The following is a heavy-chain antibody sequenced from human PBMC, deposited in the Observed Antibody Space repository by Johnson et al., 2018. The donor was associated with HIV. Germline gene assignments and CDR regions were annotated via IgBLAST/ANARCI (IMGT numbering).Heavy chain of an antibody. CDR3: ASYCSGGSCYRRSPSDAFDI. CDR2: IRYDGSNK. D-gene: IGHD2-15*01. CDR1: GFTFSSYG. V-gene: IGHV3-30*02. J-gene: IGHJ3*02. Sequence: QVQPVESGGGVVQPGGSLRLSCAASGFTFSSYGMHWVRQAPGTGLEWVAFIRYDGSNKYYADSVKGRFTISRDNSKNTLYLQMNSLRAEDTAVYYCASYCSGGSCYRRSPSDAFDIWGQGTMVTVSS.